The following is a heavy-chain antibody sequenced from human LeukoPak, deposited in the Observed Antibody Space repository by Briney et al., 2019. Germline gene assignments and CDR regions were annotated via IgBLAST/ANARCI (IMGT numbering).Heavy chain of an antibody. CDR3: ARIVWSGNAGNFDY. Sequence: SETLSLTCAVSGGSISSSNWWSWVRQPPGKGLEWIGEIYHSGSTNYNPSLKSRVTISVDTSKNQFSLKLSSVTAADTAVYYCARIVWSGNAGNFDYWGQGTLVTVSS. J-gene: IGHJ4*02. D-gene: IGHD3-3*01. CDR2: IYHSGST. V-gene: IGHV4-4*02. CDR1: GGSISSSNW.